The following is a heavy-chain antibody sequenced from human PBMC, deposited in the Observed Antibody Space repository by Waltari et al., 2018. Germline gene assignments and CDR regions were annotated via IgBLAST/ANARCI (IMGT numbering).Heavy chain of an antibody. CDR1: GGSFSGYY. J-gene: IGHJ4*02. V-gene: IGHV4-34*01. CDR2: INHSGST. D-gene: IGHD6-19*01. Sequence: QVQLQQWGAGLLKPSETLSLTCAVYGGSFSGYYWSWIRQPPGKGLEWIGEINHSGSTNYNPSLKSRVTISVDTSKNQFSLKLSSVTAADTAVYYCARGHLRSGWYLAPHYYFDYWGQGTLVTVSS. CDR3: ARGHLRSGWYLAPHYYFDY.